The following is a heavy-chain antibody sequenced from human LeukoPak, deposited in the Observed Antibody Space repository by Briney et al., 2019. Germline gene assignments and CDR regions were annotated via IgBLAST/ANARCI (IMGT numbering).Heavy chain of an antibody. CDR1: GFTSSSYA. D-gene: IGHD3-22*01. J-gene: IGHJ3*02. CDR2: ISGSGGST. CDR3: AKDLYDSSGYPDAFDI. Sequence: GGSLRLSCAASGFTSSSYAMSWVRQAPGKGLEWVSAISGSGGSTYYADSVKGRFTISRDNSKNTLYLQMNSLRAEDTAVYYCAKDLYDSSGYPDAFDIWGQGTMVTVSS. V-gene: IGHV3-23*01.